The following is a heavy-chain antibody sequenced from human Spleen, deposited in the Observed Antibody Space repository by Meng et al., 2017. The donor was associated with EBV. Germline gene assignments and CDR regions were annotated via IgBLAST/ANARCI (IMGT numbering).Heavy chain of an antibody. Sequence: QVPLHQSGAGLLKPSETLSLTCGVHGGSLSGHYWSWIRQPPGKGLEWIGEINHSGSTNYNPSLKSRVTISVDTSKNQFSLKLSSVTAADTAVYYCARGRAGCSGGSCYGHWFDPWGQGTLVTVSS. CDR2: INHSGST. D-gene: IGHD2-15*01. V-gene: IGHV4-34*01. J-gene: IGHJ5*02. CDR3: ARGRAGCSGGSCYGHWFDP. CDR1: GGSLSGHY.